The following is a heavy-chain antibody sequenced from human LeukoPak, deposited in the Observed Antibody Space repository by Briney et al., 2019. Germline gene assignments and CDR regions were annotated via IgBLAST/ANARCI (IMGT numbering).Heavy chain of an antibody. Sequence: SETLSLTCAVYGGSFSGYYWSWIRQPPGKGLEWIEEINHSGSTNYNPSLKSRVTISVDTSKNQFSLKLSSVTAADTAVYYCARVPPGYVFGYWGQGTLVTVSS. D-gene: IGHD3-16*01. CDR1: GGSFSGYY. CDR3: ARVPPGYVFGY. J-gene: IGHJ4*02. CDR2: INHSGST. V-gene: IGHV4-34*01.